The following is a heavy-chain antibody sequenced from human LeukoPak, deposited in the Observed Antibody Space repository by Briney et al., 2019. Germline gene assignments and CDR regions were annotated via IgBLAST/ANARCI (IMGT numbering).Heavy chain of an antibody. CDR3: ARTYSSTWTGLYFDH. V-gene: IGHV4-39*01. Sequence: SETLSLTCTVSGGSISSRSYSWGWIRQPPGKGLEWIGNIYDSGSTSPNPSLRSRVTMPVDTAKNQFSLKLSSVTAADTAVYYCARTYSSTWTGLYFDHWGQGTLVTVPS. D-gene: IGHD2-2*01. CDR2: IYDSGST. J-gene: IGHJ4*02. CDR1: GGSISSRSYS.